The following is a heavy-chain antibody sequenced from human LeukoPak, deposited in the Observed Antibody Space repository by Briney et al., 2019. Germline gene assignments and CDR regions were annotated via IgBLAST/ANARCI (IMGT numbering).Heavy chain of an antibody. D-gene: IGHD6-19*01. J-gene: IGHJ4*02. CDR2: INPSGGGT. Sequence: ALVKVSCKASGYTFTSYYMHWVRQAPGQGLEWMGVINPSGGGTTYAQKFQGRVTMTRDTSTSTVYMDLSSLRSEDTAVYYCARVKYSSGWYAGDYWGQGTLVTVSS. CDR1: GYTFTSYY. CDR3: ARVKYSSGWYAGDY. V-gene: IGHV1-46*01.